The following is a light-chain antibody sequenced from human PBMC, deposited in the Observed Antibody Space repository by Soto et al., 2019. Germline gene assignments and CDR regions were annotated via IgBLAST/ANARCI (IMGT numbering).Light chain of an antibody. V-gene: IGKV1-5*03. CDR3: QQYKDYSWT. Sequence: IQMTQSPSTLSASVGDRVAITCRASQSIGIWLAWYQQKPGKAPRFLIYTASTLESGVPSRFSGSGSGTEFTLTISSLLPDDFATYYCQQYKDYSWTFGQGTKVEFK. J-gene: IGKJ1*01. CDR1: QSIGIW. CDR2: TAS.